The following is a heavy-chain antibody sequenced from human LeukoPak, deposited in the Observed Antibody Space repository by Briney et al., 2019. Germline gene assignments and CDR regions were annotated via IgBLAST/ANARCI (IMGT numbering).Heavy chain of an antibody. Sequence: GGSLRLSCAASGFTFSSYAMSWVRQAPGKGLEWVSAISGSGGSTYYADSVKGRFTISRDNSKNTLYLQMNSLRAEDTAVYYCARTTAAAPYYYYYMDVWGKGTTVTVSS. CDR1: GFTFSSYA. D-gene: IGHD6-13*01. CDR2: ISGSGGST. J-gene: IGHJ6*03. CDR3: ARTTAAAPYYYYYMDV. V-gene: IGHV3-23*01.